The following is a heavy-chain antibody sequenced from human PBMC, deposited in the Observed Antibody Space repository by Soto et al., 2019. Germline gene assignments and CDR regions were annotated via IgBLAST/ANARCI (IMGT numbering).Heavy chain of an antibody. J-gene: IGHJ6*03. V-gene: IGHV4-61*01. CDR2: IYYSGST. CDR3: ARGSSGITMVRGVGDYYYMDV. Sequence: SETLSLTCTVSGGSVSSGSYYWSWIRQPPGKGLEWIGYIYYSGSTNYNPSLKSRVTISVDTSKNQFSLKLSSVTAAYTAVYYCARGSSGITMVRGVGDYYYMDVWGKGTTVTVSS. D-gene: IGHD3-10*01. CDR1: GGSVSSGSYY.